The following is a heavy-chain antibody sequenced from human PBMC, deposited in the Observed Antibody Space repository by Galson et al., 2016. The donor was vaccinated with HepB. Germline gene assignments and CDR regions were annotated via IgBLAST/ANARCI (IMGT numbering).Heavy chain of an antibody. D-gene: IGHD4-23*01. V-gene: IGHV3-53*01. J-gene: IGHJ4*02. CDR2: IFSGGTT. CDR1: GFTVSSNY. CDR3: TGRWL. Sequence: SLRLSCAASGFTVSSNYMSWVRQAPGKGLEGVSVIFSGGTTHYADSVKGRFSISRDNSKNTLYLQMDSLRAEDTAVYYCTGRWLWGQGTLVTVSS.